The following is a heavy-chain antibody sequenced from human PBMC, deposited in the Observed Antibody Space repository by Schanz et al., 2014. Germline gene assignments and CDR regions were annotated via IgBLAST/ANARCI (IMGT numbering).Heavy chain of an antibody. CDR3: ARDKGGLIPFDY. J-gene: IGHJ4*02. Sequence: VQLVESGGGVVQPGRSLRLSCAGSGFSFSDYGMHWVRQAPGRGLEWVANMNQDGSVKNYVDSVKGRFTISRDNAKNSLYLQMNSLRAEDTAVYYCARDKGGLIPFDYWGQGTLVAVSS. V-gene: IGHV3-7*01. D-gene: IGHD2-15*01. CDR2: MNQDGSVK. CDR1: GFSFSDYG.